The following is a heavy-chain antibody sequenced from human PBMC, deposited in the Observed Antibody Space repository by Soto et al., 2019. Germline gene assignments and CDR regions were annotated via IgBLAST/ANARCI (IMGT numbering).Heavy chain of an antibody. CDR2: IYYSGST. J-gene: IGHJ6*03. V-gene: IGHV4-59*08. D-gene: IGHD3-9*01. Sequence: SETLSLTCTVSGGSISSYYWSWIRQPPGKGLEWIGYIYYSGSTNYNPSLKSRVTISVDTSKNQFSLKLSSVTAADTAVYYCARHGAPTYDILTGYPDYYYYMDVWGKGTTVTVSS. CDR3: ARHGAPTYDILTGYPDYYYYMDV. CDR1: GGSISSYY.